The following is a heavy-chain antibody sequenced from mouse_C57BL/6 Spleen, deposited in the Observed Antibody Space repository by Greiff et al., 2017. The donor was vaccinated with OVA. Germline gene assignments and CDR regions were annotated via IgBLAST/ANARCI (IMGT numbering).Heavy chain of an antibody. CDR1: GYTFTEYT. J-gene: IGHJ2*01. Sequence: QVQLKESGAELVKPGASVKLSCKASGYTFTEYTIHWVKQRSGQGLEWIGWFYPGSGSIKYNEKFKDKATLTSDKSSSTVYMVLSKLPAEDSAFYFCARHEDTRSWYYFDYWGQGTTLTVSS. CDR2: FYPGSGSI. V-gene: IGHV1-62-2*01. CDR3: ARHEDTRSWYYFDY.